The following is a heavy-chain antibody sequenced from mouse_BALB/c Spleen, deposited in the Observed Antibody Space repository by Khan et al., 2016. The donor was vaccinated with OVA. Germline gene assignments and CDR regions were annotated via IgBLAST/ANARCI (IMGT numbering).Heavy chain of an antibody. CDR3: ARGTFDY. CDR1: GYSFTSYY. V-gene: IGHV1S135*01. CDR2: IDPFNGGT. Sequence: LQQSGPELMKPGASVNISCKASGYSFTSYYIHWVKQSHGKSLEWIGYIDPFNGGTDYNQKFKGKATLTVDKSSNTAYMHLSSLTSAGSAVYSCARGTFDYWGQGTLVTVSA. J-gene: IGHJ3*01. D-gene: IGHD3-3*01.